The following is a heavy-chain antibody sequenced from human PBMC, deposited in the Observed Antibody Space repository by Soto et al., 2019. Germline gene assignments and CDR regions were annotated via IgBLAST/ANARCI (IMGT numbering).Heavy chain of an antibody. D-gene: IGHD2-21*01. CDR3: ARVRPFRAYRTSCFEY. J-gene: IGHJ4*02. CDR1: GGSLSGYS. Sequence: SETLSLTCAVYGGSLSGYSWGWIRQPPGKGLEWIGEIDHTGSTNDNPSLKSRVTISVDTSKNQFSLKLSSVTAADTAVYFCARVRPFRAYRTSCFEYWGQGSLVTVSS. CDR2: IDHTGST. V-gene: IGHV4-34*01.